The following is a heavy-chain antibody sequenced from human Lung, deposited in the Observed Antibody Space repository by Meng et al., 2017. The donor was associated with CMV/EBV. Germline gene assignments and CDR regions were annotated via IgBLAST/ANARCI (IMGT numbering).Heavy chain of an antibody. CDR1: GYNCINYD. J-gene: IGHJ4*02. CDR3: ARYRYSGSYPFDF. CDR2: INPRIGRT. Sequence: KASGYNCINYDIYWLRLAPGQGLEWMGWINPRIGRTDFAQKFQGRVTLTTDTSIATAYMELNRLTSDDTAVYYCARYRYSGSYPFDFWGQGTLVTVSS. D-gene: IGHD1-26*01. V-gene: IGHV1-2*02.